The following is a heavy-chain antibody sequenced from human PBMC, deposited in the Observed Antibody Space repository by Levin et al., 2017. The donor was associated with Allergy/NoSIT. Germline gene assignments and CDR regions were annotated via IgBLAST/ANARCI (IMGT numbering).Heavy chain of an antibody. CDR2: ISSSSSTI. D-gene: IGHD2-15*01. Sequence: SCAASGFTFSSYSMNWVRQAPGKGLEWVSYISSSSSTIYYADSVKGRFTISRDNAKNSLYLQMNSLRDEDTAVYYCARLDCSGGSCYPYDYGMDVWGQGTTVTVSS. J-gene: IGHJ6*02. CDR3: ARLDCSGGSCYPYDYGMDV. V-gene: IGHV3-48*02. CDR1: GFTFSSYS.